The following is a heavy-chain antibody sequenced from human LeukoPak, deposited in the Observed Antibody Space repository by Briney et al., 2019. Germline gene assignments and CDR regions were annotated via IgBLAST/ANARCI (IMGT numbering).Heavy chain of an antibody. CDR1: GYTFTSYY. D-gene: IGHD3-9*01. V-gene: IGHV1-46*01. Sequence: GASVKVSCKASGYTFTSYYMHWVRQAPGQGLEWMGIINPSGGSTSYAQKFQGRVTMTRDTSTSTVYMELSSLRSEDAAVYYCARDIHEMDILTGYSYFDYWGQGTLVTVSS. CDR3: ARDIHEMDILTGYSYFDY. J-gene: IGHJ4*02. CDR2: INPSGGST.